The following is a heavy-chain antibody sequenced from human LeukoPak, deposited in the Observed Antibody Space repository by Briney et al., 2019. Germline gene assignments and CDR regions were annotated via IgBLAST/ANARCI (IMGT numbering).Heavy chain of an antibody. D-gene: IGHD3-3*01. CDR1: GGSISSHY. J-gene: IGHJ4*02. V-gene: IGHV4-4*07. CDR2: IYISGST. CDR3: ARDQALNWNYDVFDY. Sequence: KPSETLPLTCTVSGGSISSHYWSWIRQPAGKGLEWIGRIYISGSTQYNPSLTSRVTMSLDTSKNQFSLKLTSVTVADTAIYYCARDQALNWNYDVFDYWGQGTLVTVSS.